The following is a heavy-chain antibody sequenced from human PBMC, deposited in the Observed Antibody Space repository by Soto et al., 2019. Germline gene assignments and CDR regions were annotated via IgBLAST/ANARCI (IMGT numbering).Heavy chain of an antibody. J-gene: IGHJ5*02. CDR2: IYDSGST. CDR3: SRHISGTYSSGWFDP. CDR1: GGSINNYY. D-gene: IGHD1-26*01. Sequence: PSETLSLTCTVSGGSINNYYWSWIRQPPGKGLEWIGYIYDSGSTSYNPSLKSRVTISVDTSQNRFSLQLSSVAAADTAVYYCSRHISGTYSSGWFDPWGQGTLVTVS. V-gene: IGHV4-59*01.